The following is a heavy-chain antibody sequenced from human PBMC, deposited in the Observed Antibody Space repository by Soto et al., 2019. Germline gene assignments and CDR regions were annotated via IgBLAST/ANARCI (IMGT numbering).Heavy chain of an antibody. CDR1: GYSFTSYW. V-gene: IGHV5-51*01. CDR2: IYPGGSDT. D-gene: IGHD2-21*02. J-gene: IGHJ3*02. Sequence: GESLKISCKGSGYSFTSYWIGWVRQIPGKGLEWMGIIYPGGSDTRYSPSFQGQVTISADKSISTAYLQSSSLKASDTAMYYCARAVGGDCGGDCYSGDAFDIWCQVTMVTVAS. CDR3: ARAVGGDCGGDCYSGDAFDI.